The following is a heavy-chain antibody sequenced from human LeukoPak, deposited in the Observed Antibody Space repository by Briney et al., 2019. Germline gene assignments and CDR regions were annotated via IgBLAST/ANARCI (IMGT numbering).Heavy chain of an antibody. J-gene: IGHJ4*02. CDR3: ARETGVTYNSDWWFYFDF. V-gene: IGHV3-7*04. D-gene: IGHD2-8*02. Sequence: GGSLILSCAASGFTFNTFWMTWVRQVPGKGLEWVANIKQDGSEKFYVDSVKGRFTISRDNAKNSLYLQMNSLRAEDTAVYYCARETGVTYNSDWWFYFDFWGQGTLVTVSS. CDR1: GFTFNTFW. CDR2: IKQDGSEK.